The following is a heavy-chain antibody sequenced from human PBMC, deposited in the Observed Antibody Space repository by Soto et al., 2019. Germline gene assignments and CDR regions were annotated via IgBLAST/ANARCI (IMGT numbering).Heavy chain of an antibody. CDR1: GFTFTSYY. J-gene: IGHJ4*02. D-gene: IGHD5-18*01. CDR3: ARGIQIWPTDY. CDR2: INPSGGST. V-gene: IGHV1-46*01. Sequence: QVQLVQSGAEVKKPGASVKISCKASGFTFTSYYINWVRQAPGQGLEWMGIINPSGGSTSYAQNFQGRVTMTRDTSTSTVYMELSSLRSEDTAVYYCARGIQIWPTDYWGQGTLVTVSS.